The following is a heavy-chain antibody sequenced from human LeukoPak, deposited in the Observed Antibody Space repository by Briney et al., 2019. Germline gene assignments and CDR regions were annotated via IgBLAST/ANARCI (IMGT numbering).Heavy chain of an antibody. J-gene: IGHJ4*02. D-gene: IGHD3-10*01. Sequence: GASVKVSCKASGYAFTSYGISWVRQAPGQGLEWMGWISAYNGNTNYAQKLQGRVTMTTDTSTSTAYMELRSLRADDTAMYYCARNGRVRRVVKDLFEYWGQGTLVAVSS. V-gene: IGHV1-18*01. CDR2: ISAYNGNT. CDR1: GYAFTSYG. CDR3: ARNGRVRRVVKDLFEY.